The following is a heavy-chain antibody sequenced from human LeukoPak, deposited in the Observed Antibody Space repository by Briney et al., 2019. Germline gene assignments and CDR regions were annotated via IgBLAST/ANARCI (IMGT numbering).Heavy chain of an antibody. CDR1: GGSFSGYY. Sequence: KPSETLSLTCAVYGGSFSGYYWSWIRQPPGKGLEWIGEINHSGSTNYNPSLKSRVTISVDTSKNQFSLKLSSVTAADTAVYYCARERGGSYGSGSPNKRHNWFDPWGQGTLVTVSS. CDR3: ARERGGSYGSGSPNKRHNWFDP. CDR2: INHSGST. D-gene: IGHD3-10*01. J-gene: IGHJ5*02. V-gene: IGHV4-34*01.